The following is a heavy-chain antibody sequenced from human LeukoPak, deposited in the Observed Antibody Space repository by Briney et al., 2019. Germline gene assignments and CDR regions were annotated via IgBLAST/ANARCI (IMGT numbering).Heavy chain of an antibody. Sequence: AGGSLRLSCAASGFTVSSNYMSWVRQAPGKGLEWVSVIYSGGSTYYADSVKGRFTISRDNARNTLYLQMNSLRAEDTAVYYCARIASRDFFDYWGQGTLVTVSS. J-gene: IGHJ4*02. CDR1: GFTVSSNY. D-gene: IGHD2-2*01. CDR3: ARIASRDFFDY. V-gene: IGHV3-66*01. CDR2: IYSGGST.